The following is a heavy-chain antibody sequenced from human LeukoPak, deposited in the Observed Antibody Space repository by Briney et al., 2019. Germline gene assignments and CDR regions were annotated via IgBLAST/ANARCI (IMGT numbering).Heavy chain of an antibody. CDR3: AKDHGGIAT. CDR1: GFTFSSYG. D-gene: IGHD6-13*01. V-gene: IGHV3-30*18. CDR2: ISYDGSNK. Sequence: QPGGSLRLSCAASGFTFSSYGMHWVRQAPGKGLEWVAVISYDGSNKYYADSVKGRFTISRDNSKNTLYLQMNSLRAEDAAVYYCAKDHGGIATWGQGTMVTVSS. J-gene: IGHJ3*01.